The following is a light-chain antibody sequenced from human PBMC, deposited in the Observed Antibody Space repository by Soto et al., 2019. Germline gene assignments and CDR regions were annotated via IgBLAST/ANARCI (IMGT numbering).Light chain of an antibody. V-gene: IGLV2-14*01. CDR3: SSYTSSSTLLV. Sequence: QSVLTQPASVSGSPGQSITISCTGTSSDFGGYNYVSWYQQHPGKAPKLMIYDVSNRPSGVSNRLSGSKSGNTASLTISGLQAEDEADYYCSSYTSSSTLLVFGTGTKVTVL. J-gene: IGLJ1*01. CDR2: DVS. CDR1: SSDFGGYNY.